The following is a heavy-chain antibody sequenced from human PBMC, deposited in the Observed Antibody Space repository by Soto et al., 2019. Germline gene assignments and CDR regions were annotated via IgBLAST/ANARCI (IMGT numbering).Heavy chain of an antibody. CDR1: GYTLTELS. D-gene: IGHD5-18*01. Sequence: SVKVSCKVSGYTLTELSMHWVRQAPGKGLEWMGGFDPEDGETIYAQKFQGRVTMTEDTSTDTAYMELSSLRSEDTAVYYCATGIQLWLPYYYYYGMDVWGQGTTVTVSS. V-gene: IGHV1-24*01. CDR3: ATGIQLWLPYYYYYGMDV. CDR2: FDPEDGET. J-gene: IGHJ6*02.